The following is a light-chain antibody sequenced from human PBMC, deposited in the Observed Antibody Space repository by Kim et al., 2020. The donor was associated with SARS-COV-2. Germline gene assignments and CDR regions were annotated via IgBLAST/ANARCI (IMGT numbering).Light chain of an antibody. CDR2: GAS. J-gene: IGKJ2*01. CDR1: QSVSNN. CDR3: YQYNNWSPYT. V-gene: IGKV3-15*01. Sequence: EIVMTQSPATLSVSPGERATLSCRASQSVSNNLAWYQQKPGHAPRLLLYGASTRATGIPARFSGSGSGTEFTLTISSLQSEDFAVYYCYQYNNWSPYTFGQGTKLEI.